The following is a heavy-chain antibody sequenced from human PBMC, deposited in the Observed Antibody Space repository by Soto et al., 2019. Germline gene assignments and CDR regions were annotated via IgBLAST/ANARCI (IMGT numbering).Heavy chain of an antibody. D-gene: IGHD3-22*01. J-gene: IGHJ5*02. Sequence: TCTVSGGSITSGGYYWNWIRQHPGKGLQWIGYFYDSGSAYYNPSLKSRVSISADTSKNQFSLRLSSVTAADTAVYYCARDLDSTNWFDPWGQGTPVTVSS. V-gene: IGHV4-31*03. CDR3: ARDLDSTNWFDP. CDR2: FYDSGSA. CDR1: GGSITSGGYY.